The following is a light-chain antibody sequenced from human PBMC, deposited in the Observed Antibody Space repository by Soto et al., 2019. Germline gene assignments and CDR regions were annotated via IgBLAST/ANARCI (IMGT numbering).Light chain of an antibody. J-gene: IGKJ4*01. CDR3: QQCNNWPWT. V-gene: IGKV3-15*01. Sequence: DIVMTQSPATLSVSPGERATLSCRASQSVSSNLAWNQQKPGQAPRLLIYGASTRATGIPARFSGSGSGTDFTLTISSLQSEDFAVYYCQQCNNWPWTFGGGTKVEIK. CDR1: QSVSSN. CDR2: GAS.